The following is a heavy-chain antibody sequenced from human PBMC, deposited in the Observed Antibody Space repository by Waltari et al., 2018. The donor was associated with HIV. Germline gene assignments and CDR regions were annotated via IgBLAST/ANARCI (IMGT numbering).Heavy chain of an antibody. Sequence: QLLLQESGPALVKPSETLYLPCHVSGGSISSSSYYWGWLRQPPGKGLEWIGSFYYSGSTYYNPSLKSRVTISVDTSKNQFSLKVSSVTAADTAVYYCARRWAISAAGTCSYGMDVWGQGTTVTVSS. CDR1: GGSISSSSYY. J-gene: IGHJ6*02. CDR2: FYYSGST. CDR3: ARRWAISAAGTCSYGMDV. V-gene: IGHV4-39*01. D-gene: IGHD6-13*01.